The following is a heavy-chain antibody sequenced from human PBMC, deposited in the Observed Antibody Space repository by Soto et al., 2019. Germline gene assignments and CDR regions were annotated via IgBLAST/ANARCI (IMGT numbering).Heavy chain of an antibody. V-gene: IGHV3-21*01. CDR3: ARGAGAASKDY. CDR2: ITSSRGYI. J-gene: IGHJ4*02. CDR1: GFTFSAYD. D-gene: IGHD6-13*01. Sequence: GGSLRRSWEASGFTFSAYDMNWVRQAPGKGLEWVSSITSSRGYIYYADSVTGRFNLSRDNAKKSLYLQMNSLRAEDTAVYYCARGAGAASKDYWGQGTMDNVCS.